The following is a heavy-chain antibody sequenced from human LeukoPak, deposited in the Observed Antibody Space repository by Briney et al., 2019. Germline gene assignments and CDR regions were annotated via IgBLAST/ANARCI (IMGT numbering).Heavy chain of an antibody. J-gene: IGHJ6*03. CDR2: ISGSGGST. D-gene: IGHD3-22*01. V-gene: IGHV3-23*01. CDR3: AKGSRLYYYDSSGYYTERLYYYYYCMDV. CDR1: GFTFSSYA. Sequence: PGGSLRLSCAASGFTFSSYAMSWVRQAPGKGLEWVSAISGSGGSTYYADSVKGRFTISRDNSKNTLYLQMNSLRAEDTAVYYCAKGSRLYYYDSSGYYTERLYYYYYCMDVWGKGITVTVSS.